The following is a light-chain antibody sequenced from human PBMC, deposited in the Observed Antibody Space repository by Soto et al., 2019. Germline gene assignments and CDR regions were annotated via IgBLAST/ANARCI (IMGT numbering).Light chain of an antibody. Sequence: QSVLTQPPSVSGAPGQRVTISCTGRSSNIGAGYDVHWYQQRPGTAPKLLIFGNINRPSGVPDRFSGSKSGTSASMAITGLQAEDEGDCYCQSYDSTLSARYVFGTGTKVTVL. CDR1: SSNIGAGYD. J-gene: IGLJ1*01. CDR3: QSYDSTLSARYV. CDR2: GNI. V-gene: IGLV1-40*01.